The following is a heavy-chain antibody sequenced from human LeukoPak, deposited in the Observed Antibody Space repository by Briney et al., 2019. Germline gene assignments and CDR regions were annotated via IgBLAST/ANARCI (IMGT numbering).Heavy chain of an antibody. J-gene: IGHJ4*02. CDR1: GFTFSSYA. CDR2: ISYDGSNK. V-gene: IGHV3-30*14. Sequence: GGSLRLSCAASGFTFSSYAMHWVRQAPGKGLEWVAVISYDGSNKYYADSVKGRFTVSRDNSKNTMFLQMNSLRAEDTAVYYCATEGWLGRTYDGDYWGQGTLVTVSS. CDR3: ATEGWLGRTYDGDY. D-gene: IGHD2-15*01.